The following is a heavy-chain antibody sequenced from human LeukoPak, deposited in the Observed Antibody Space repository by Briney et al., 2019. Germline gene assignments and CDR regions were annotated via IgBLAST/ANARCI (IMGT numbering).Heavy chain of an antibody. Sequence: GGSLRHSCAASGFTLSSYSMNWVRQAPGKGLEWVSSISSSSSYIHYTDSVKGRFTISRDNTKKSLYLQMNSLRAEDTAVYYCARDRYDRSGYYDYWGQGTLVTVSS. J-gene: IGHJ4*02. CDR2: ISSSSSYI. CDR1: GFTLSSYS. CDR3: ARDRYDRSGYYDY. V-gene: IGHV3-21*01. D-gene: IGHD3-22*01.